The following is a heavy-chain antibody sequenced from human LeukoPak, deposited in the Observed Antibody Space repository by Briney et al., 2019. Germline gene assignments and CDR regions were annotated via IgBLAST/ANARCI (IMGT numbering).Heavy chain of an antibody. CDR3: SRGSGWLSVY. D-gene: IGHD6-19*01. CDR1: GFTFGDYL. V-gene: IGHV3-49*03. CDR2: ISGGTT. J-gene: IGHJ4*02. Sequence: GGSLRLTCTASGFTFGDYLMSWFRQAPGKGLEWIGFISGGTTEYAASVKGRFTISRDDSTSIAYLQMNSLTTEDTAVYYCSRGSGWLSVYWGQGTLVTVSS.